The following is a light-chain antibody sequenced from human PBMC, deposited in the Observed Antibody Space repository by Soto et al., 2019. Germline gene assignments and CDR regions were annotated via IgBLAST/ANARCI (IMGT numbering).Light chain of an antibody. J-gene: IGKJ2*01. V-gene: IGKV3-15*01. Sequence: EIVMTQSSATLSLSPGERAALSCRASQSINSELAWYQQKPGQPPRLLIYGASTRATGVPARFTGSESGSEFTLTISGLQSEDFAVYYCQQGHNWPLTFGQGTRLE. CDR3: QQGHNWPLT. CDR1: QSINSE. CDR2: GAS.